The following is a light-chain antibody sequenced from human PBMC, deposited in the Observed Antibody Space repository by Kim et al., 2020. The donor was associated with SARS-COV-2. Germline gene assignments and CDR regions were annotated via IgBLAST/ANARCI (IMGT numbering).Light chain of an antibody. Sequence: ASVGDRVTIVYRASQSIGIFLHWYPTRPGRAPNLLIYAASNLHSGVPSRFSGSGSETDFTLTINNLQPEDVATYFCHQTYTTPQTFGQGTKVDIK. J-gene: IGKJ1*01. CDR2: AAS. CDR1: QSIGIF. CDR3: HQTYTTPQT. V-gene: IGKV1-39*01.